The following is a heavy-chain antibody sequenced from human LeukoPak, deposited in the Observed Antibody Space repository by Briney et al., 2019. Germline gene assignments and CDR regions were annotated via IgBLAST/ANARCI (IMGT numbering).Heavy chain of an antibody. Sequence: NPGGSLGLSCAASGFDFSNYNMNWVRQAPGKGLEWVSSITSSGTYIYYADSVKGRFTISRDNAKNSLYLQMNSLRAEDTAVYYCAELGITMIGGVWGKGTTVTISS. V-gene: IGHV3-21*01. CDR2: ITSSGTYI. CDR1: GFDFSNYN. D-gene: IGHD3-10*02. J-gene: IGHJ6*04. CDR3: AELGITMIGGV.